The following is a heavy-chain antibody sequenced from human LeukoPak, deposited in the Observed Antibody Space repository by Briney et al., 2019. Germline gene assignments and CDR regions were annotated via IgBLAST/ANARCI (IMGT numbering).Heavy chain of an antibody. CDR1: GFTFSSYS. V-gene: IGHV3-21*01. CDR3: ARVEIATAEYYFDY. CDR2: ISSSSSYI. J-gene: IGHJ4*02. Sequence: PGGSLRLSCAASGFTFSSYSMSWVRQASGKGLEWVSYISSSSSYIYYADSVKGGFTISRDNPKTSLYLQMTSLTAEDTAVYYCARVEIATAEYYFDYWGQGTLVTVSS. D-gene: IGHD5-24*01.